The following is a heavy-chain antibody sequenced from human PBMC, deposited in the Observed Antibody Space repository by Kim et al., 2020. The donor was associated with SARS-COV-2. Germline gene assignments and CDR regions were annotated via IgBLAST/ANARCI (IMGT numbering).Heavy chain of an antibody. J-gene: IGHJ4*02. CDR2: IYYSGST. Sequence: SETLSLTCTVSGGSISSYYWSWIRQPPGKGLEWIGYIYYSGSTNYNPSLKSRVTISVDTSKNQFSLKLSSVTAADTAVYYCATQRRIAARPNSLFDYWGQGTLVTVSS. V-gene: IGHV4-59*13. CDR1: GGSISSYY. CDR3: ATQRRIAARPNSLFDY. D-gene: IGHD6-6*01.